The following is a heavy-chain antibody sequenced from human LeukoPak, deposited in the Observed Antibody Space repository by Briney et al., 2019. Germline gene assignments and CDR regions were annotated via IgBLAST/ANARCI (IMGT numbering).Heavy chain of an antibody. D-gene: IGHD2-8*01. J-gene: IGHJ6*03. V-gene: IGHV1-46*01. CDR1: GYTFTSYY. Sequence: ASVKVSCKAPGYTFTSYYMHWVRQAPGQGLEWMGIINPSGGSTSYAQKFQGRVTMTRDMSTSTVYMELSSLRSEDTAVYYCARGPIVLMVYAPDYYYYYMDVWGKGTTVTVSS. CDR2: INPSGGST. CDR3: ARGPIVLMVYAPDYYYYYMDV.